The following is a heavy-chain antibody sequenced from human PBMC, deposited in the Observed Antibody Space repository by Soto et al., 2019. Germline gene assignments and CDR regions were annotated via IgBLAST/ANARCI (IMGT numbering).Heavy chain of an antibody. CDR3: EGTVAVAGTLAL. D-gene: IGHD6-19*01. CDR1: GLTFSSCA. V-gene: IGHV3-23*01. CDR2: IDETGTNT. J-gene: IGHJ4*02. Sequence: GGSLRLSCAASGLTFSSCAMSWVRQAPGKGLEWLSAIDETGTNTFYADSVKGRFTISRDNSKNTLFLQMNSLGVEDTAVYYSEGTVAVAGTLALWGQGTLVTVSS.